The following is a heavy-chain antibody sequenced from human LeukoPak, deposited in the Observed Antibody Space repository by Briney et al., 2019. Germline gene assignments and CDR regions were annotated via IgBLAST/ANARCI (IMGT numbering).Heavy chain of an antibody. Sequence: SETLSLTXAVYGGSFSGYYWSWIRQPPGKGLEWIGEINHSGSTNYNPSLKSRVTISVDTSKNQFSLKLSSVTAADTAVYYCARGFWSGYYPFDYWGQGTLVTVSS. CDR2: INHSGST. J-gene: IGHJ4*02. V-gene: IGHV4-34*01. D-gene: IGHD3-3*01. CDR1: GGSFSGYY. CDR3: ARGFWSGYYPFDY.